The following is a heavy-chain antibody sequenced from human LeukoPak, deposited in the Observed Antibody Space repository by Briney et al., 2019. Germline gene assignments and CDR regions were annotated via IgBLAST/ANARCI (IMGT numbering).Heavy chain of an antibody. CDR2: INLSGST. Sequence: SETLSLTCAVYGGSFSGYYWSWIRQPPGKGLEWIGEINLSGSTNYNPSLKSRVTISVDTSKNQFSLKLSSVTAADTAVYYCARVGYDSSTGGYWGQGTLVTVSS. V-gene: IGHV4-34*01. CDR3: ARVGYDSSTGGY. J-gene: IGHJ4*02. D-gene: IGHD3-22*01. CDR1: GGSFSGYY.